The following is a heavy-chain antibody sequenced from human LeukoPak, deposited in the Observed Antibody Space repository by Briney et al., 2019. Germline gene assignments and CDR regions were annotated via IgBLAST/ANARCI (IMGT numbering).Heavy chain of an antibody. CDR3: ARDSLAGTASLDY. V-gene: IGHV1-2*02. D-gene: IGHD6-19*01. J-gene: IGHJ4*02. Sequence: GASVKVSCKASGYTFTGYYMHWVRQAPGQGLEWMGWINPNSGGTNYAQKFQGRVTMTRDTSISTAYMELSRLGSDDTAVYYCARDSLAGTASLDYWSQGTLVTVSP. CDR2: INPNSGGT. CDR1: GYTFTGYY.